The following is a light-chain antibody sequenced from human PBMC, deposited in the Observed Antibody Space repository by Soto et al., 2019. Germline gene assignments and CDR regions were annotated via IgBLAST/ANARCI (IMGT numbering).Light chain of an antibody. CDR2: RNN. V-gene: IGLV1-47*01. CDR1: SSNIGNYF. J-gene: IGLJ2*01. CDR3: AAWDDSLSGVV. Sequence: QSVLTQPPSVSAAPGQKVTISCSGSSSNIGNYFPSWYQQLPGTAPKLLIYRNNQRPSGVPDRFSGSKSGTSASLAISGLRSEDEADYYCAAWDDSLSGVVFGGGTKLTVL.